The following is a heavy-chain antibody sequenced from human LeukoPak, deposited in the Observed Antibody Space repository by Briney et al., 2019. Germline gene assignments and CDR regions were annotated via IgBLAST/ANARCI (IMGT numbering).Heavy chain of an antibody. Sequence: GGSLRLSCTASGFTFSGAWMTWVRQAPGKGLEWVANIREDGTEKNYVDSVKGRFTISRDNAKNSLFLQMSNLRAEDTAVYYCARVGARLGAFDIWGQGTMVTVSS. J-gene: IGHJ3*02. D-gene: IGHD6-25*01. CDR1: GFTFSGAW. V-gene: IGHV3-7*01. CDR3: ARVGARLGAFDI. CDR2: IREDGTEK.